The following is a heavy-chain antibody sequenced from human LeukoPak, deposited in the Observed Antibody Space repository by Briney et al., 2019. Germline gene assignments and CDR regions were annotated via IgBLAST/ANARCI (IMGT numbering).Heavy chain of an antibody. V-gene: IGHV4-34*01. Sequence: PSETLSLTCAVYGGSFSGYYWSWIRQPPGKGLEWIGEINHSGSTNYNPSLKSRVTISVDTSKNQFSLKLSSVTAADTAVYYCARRQNQVVPAAPRTTTLGFDPWGQGTLVTVSS. J-gene: IGHJ5*02. CDR2: INHSGST. CDR1: GGSFSGYY. CDR3: ARRQNQVVPAAPRTTTLGFDP. D-gene: IGHD2-2*01.